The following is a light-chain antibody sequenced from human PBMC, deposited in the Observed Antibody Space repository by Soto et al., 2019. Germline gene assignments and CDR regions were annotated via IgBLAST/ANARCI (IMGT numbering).Light chain of an antibody. CDR2: SNY. Sequence: QAVLTQPPSASGTPGQRVTISCSGSTSNIGSNTVNWYYHLPGTAPKLLMYSNYQRPSLVPDRFSGTKSGTSASLAIRGLQSEDESDYFCAAWDDSLSRPVFVGATKLTVL. CDR3: AAWDDSLSRPV. V-gene: IGLV1-44*01. CDR1: TSNIGSNT. J-gene: IGLJ2*01.